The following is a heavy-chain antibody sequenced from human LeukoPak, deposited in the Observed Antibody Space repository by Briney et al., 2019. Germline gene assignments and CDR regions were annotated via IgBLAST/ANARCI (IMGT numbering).Heavy chain of an antibody. CDR2: ISGSGGST. Sequence: GGSLRLSCAASGFTFSSYAMSWVRQAPGKGLEWVSAISGSGGSTYYADSVKGRFTISRDNSKNTLYLQMNSLRAEDTAVYYCAKAGRDGYNRGHFDYWGQGTLVTVSS. D-gene: IGHD5-24*01. CDR3: AKAGRDGYNRGHFDY. CDR1: GFTFSSYA. V-gene: IGHV3-23*01. J-gene: IGHJ4*02.